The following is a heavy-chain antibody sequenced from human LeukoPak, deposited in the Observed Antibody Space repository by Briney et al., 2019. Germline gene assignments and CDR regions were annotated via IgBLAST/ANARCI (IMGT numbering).Heavy chain of an antibody. V-gene: IGHV3-23*01. D-gene: IGHD2-21*01. J-gene: IGHJ4*02. CDR2: IEGSGDAT. CDR1: GFTFSNNA. CDR3: AKGIFRWAFDC. Sequence: GGSLRLSCAASGFTFSNNAMSWVRQAPGKGLEWVSGIEGSGDATHYADSVKGRFTISRDTSKNTLYLQMNSLRAEDTAVYYCAKGIFRWAFDCWGQGTLVTVSS.